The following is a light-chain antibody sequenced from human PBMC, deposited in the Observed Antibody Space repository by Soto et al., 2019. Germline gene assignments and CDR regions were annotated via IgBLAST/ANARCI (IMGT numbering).Light chain of an antibody. CDR3: QQYGSSYA. CDR2: GIS. CDR1: QSVTSNY. J-gene: IGKJ2*01. V-gene: IGKV3-20*01. Sequence: EIVLTQSPDTLALSPGERATLSCRASQSVTSNYLAWYQQKPGQAPRLLIFGISSRATGIPDRFSGSGSGTDFTLTIARLEPEDFAVYACQQYGSSYAFGQGNKLEIK.